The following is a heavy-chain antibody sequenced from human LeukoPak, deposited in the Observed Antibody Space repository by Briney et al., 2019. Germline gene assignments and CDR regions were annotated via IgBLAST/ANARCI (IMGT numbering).Heavy chain of an antibody. CDR2: ISWNSGSI. Sequence: PGRPLRLSCAASGFTFDDYAMHWVRQAPGKGLEWVSGISWNSGSIGYADSVKGRFTISRDNAKNSLYLQMNSLRAEDTALYYCAKATTSYYYGMDVWGQGTTVTVSS. V-gene: IGHV3-9*01. CDR1: GFTFDDYA. J-gene: IGHJ6*02. CDR3: AKATTSYYYGMDV. D-gene: IGHD1-1*01.